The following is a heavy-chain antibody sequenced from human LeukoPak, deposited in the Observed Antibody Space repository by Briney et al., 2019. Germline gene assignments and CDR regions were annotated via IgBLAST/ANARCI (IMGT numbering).Heavy chain of an antibody. J-gene: IGHJ4*02. Sequence: GRSLRLSCAASGFTFSSYAMHWVRQAPGKGLEWVAVISYDGSNRYYADSVKGRFTISRDNAKNSLYLQMNSLRAEDTAVYYCARHADYFDYWGQGTLVTVSS. CDR3: ARHADYFDY. CDR2: ISYDGSNR. V-gene: IGHV3-30-3*01. CDR1: GFTFSSYA.